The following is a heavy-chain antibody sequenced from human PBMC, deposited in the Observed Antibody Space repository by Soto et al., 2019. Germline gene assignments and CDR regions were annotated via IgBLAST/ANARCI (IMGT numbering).Heavy chain of an antibody. Sequence: TLGLSCAASGCTFSKYGVHWVRQAPGKGLEWVAVISYDGSNKHYADSVKGRFTISRDNSKNTLYLQMNSLRAEDTAVYYCARGSDIAVAGKTPIFDYWGQRTLGTVSS. CDR3: ARGSDIAVAGKTPIFDY. V-gene: IGHV3-30-3*01. CDR2: ISYDGSNK. CDR1: GCTFSKYG. J-gene: IGHJ4*02. D-gene: IGHD6-19*01.